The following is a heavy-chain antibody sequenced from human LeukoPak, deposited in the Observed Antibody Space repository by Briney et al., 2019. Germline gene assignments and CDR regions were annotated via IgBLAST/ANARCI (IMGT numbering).Heavy chain of an antibody. V-gene: IGHV3-11*06. CDR2: ISSSSSYT. J-gene: IGHJ5*02. D-gene: IGHD3-10*01. CDR3: ARENYYGSGSYYNEGLNWFDP. CDR1: GFTFSDYY. Sequence: GGSLRLSCAASGFTFSDYYMSWIRQAPGKGLEWVSYISSSSSYTNYADSVKGRFTISRDNAKNSLYLQMNSLRAEDTAVYYCARENYYGSGSYYNEGLNWFDPWGQGTLVTVSS.